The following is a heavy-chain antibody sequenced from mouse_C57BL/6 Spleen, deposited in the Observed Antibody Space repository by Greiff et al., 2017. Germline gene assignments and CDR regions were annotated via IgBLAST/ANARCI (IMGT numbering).Heavy chain of an antibody. CDR3: ARRKIYYDYDDGPMDY. CDR1: GYTFTSYW. V-gene: IGHV1-52*01. D-gene: IGHD2-4*01. J-gene: IGHJ4*01. CDR2: IDPSDSET. Sequence: VQLQQPGAELVRPGSSVKLSCKASGYTFTSYWMHWVKQRPIQGLEWIGNIDPSDSETHYNQKFKDKATLTVDKSSSTAYMQLSSLTSEDSAVYYCARRKIYYDYDDGPMDYWGQGTSVTVSS.